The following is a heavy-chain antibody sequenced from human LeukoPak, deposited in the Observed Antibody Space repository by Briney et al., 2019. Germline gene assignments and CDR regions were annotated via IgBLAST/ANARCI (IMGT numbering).Heavy chain of an antibody. CDR2: IIPIFGTA. Sequence: SVKVSCKASGGTFSSYAISWVRQAPGQGLEWMGGIIPIFGTANYAQKFQGRVTITADESTSTAYMGLSSLRSEDTAVYYCARVLGDGYTIDYWGQGTLVTVSS. CDR3: ARVLGDGYTIDY. J-gene: IGHJ4*02. D-gene: IGHD5-24*01. CDR1: GGTFSSYA. V-gene: IGHV1-69*13.